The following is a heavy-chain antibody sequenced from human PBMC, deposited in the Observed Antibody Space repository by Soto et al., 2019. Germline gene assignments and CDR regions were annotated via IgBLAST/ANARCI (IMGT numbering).Heavy chain of an antibody. D-gene: IGHD1-1*01. Sequence: SQTLSLTCAISGDSVSAYNSAWNWIRQSPSRGLEWLGRTYYRSKWLNDYAVSVKSRLNISPDTTKNQFSLQLNSVDPEDTAVYYCARSLENPRDGIDVWGPETTFTACS. CDR3: ARSLENPRDGIDV. CDR2: TYYRSKWLN. CDR1: GDSVSAYNSA. V-gene: IGHV6-1*01. J-gene: IGHJ6*01.